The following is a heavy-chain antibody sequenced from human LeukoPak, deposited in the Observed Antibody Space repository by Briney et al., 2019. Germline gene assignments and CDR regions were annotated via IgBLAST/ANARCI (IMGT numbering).Heavy chain of an antibody. CDR2: IDPDTGDT. CDR1: GYTFIDNY. D-gene: IGHD3-22*01. CDR3: ARAGHNSNSGGYDF. J-gene: IGHJ4*02. V-gene: IGHV1-2*02. Sequence: ASVKVSCKPSGYTFIDNYLHWVRQAPGQGLESLGWIDPDTGDTNYPQKFQGRVTITRDTSSSTAYMELNRLRSDDTAVYYCARAGHNSNSGGYDFWGLGTLVTVSS.